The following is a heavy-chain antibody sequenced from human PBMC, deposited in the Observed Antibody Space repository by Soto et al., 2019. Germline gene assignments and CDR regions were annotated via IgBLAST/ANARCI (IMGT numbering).Heavy chain of an antibody. CDR3: AKDSRYCSSTSCVHYYYYMDV. CDR1: GFTFSSYG. J-gene: IGHJ6*03. V-gene: IGHV3-30*18. CDR2: ISYDGSNK. Sequence: GGSLRLSCAASGFTFSSYGMHWVRQAPGKGLEWVAVISYDGSNKYYADSVKGRFTISRDNSKNTLYLQMNSLRAEDTAVYYCAKDSRYCSSTSCVHYYYYMDVWGKGTTVTVSS. D-gene: IGHD2-2*01.